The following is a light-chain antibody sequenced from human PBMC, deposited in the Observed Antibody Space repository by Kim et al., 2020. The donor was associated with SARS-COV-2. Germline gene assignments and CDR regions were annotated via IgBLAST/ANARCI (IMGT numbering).Light chain of an antibody. CDR3: QSADSSGTYHV. J-gene: IGLJ1*01. Sequence: SYELTQPPSVSVSPGQTARIICSGDALPKQYAYWYQQKPGQAPVLMIYKDSERPSGIPERFSGSKSGTTVTLTISGVQAEDEADYYCQSADSSGTYHVFGTGTKVTVL. CDR1: ALPKQY. V-gene: IGLV3-25*03. CDR2: KDS.